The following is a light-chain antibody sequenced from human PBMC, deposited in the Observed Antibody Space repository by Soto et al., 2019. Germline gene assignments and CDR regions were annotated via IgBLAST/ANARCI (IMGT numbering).Light chain of an antibody. V-gene: IGLV1-47*01. CDR1: SSNNGSNS. Sequence: QSVLTQPPSASGTPGQRVTISCSGSSSNNGSNSVYWYQQLPGTAPKLLIYKNDQRPSGVPGRFSGSKSGTSASLAISGLRSDDEADYYCAAWEDRLSAAFFGTGTKVTVL. CDR3: AAWEDRLSAAF. CDR2: KND. J-gene: IGLJ1*01.